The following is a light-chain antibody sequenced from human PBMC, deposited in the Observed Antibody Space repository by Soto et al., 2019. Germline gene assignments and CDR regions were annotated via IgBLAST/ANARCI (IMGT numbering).Light chain of an antibody. CDR2: AAS. CDR1: QSISKS. Sequence: DFQVTQSPSSLSASVGDRVTITCRASQSISKSLNWYQQKPGKAPELLIYAASTLQSGVPSRFSGSGSGTEFTLTISSLQPDDFATYYCQQYHSYWTFGQGTKVDIK. CDR3: QQYHSYWT. J-gene: IGKJ1*01. V-gene: IGKV1-16*01.